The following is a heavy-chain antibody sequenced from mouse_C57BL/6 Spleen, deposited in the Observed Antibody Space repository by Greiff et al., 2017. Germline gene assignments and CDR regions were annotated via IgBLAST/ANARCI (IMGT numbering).Heavy chain of an antibody. J-gene: IGHJ1*03. Sequence: VQLQQSGPELVKPGASVKISCKASGYTFTDYYMNWVKQSHGKSLEWIGDINPNNGGTSYNQKFKGKATLTVDKSSSTAYMELRSLTSEDSAVYYCARRGDYYGSRDFDVWGTGTTVTVSS. CDR3: ARRGDYYGSRDFDV. CDR2: INPNNGGT. D-gene: IGHD1-1*01. CDR1: GYTFTDYY. V-gene: IGHV1-26*01.